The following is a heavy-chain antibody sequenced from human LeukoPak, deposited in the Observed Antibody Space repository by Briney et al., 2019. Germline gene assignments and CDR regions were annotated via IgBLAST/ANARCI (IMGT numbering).Heavy chain of an antibody. CDR3: TTIVVPAAGDDY. Sequence: GGFLRLSCAASGFTLSNAWVNWVRQAPGKGLEWVGRIKSKTDGGTTDYAAPVKGRFTISRDDSKNTLYLQMNSLKTEDTAVYYCTTIVVPAAGDDYWGQGTLVTVSS. CDR2: IKSKTDGGTT. D-gene: IGHD2-2*01. CDR1: GFTLSNAW. J-gene: IGHJ4*02. V-gene: IGHV3-15*07.